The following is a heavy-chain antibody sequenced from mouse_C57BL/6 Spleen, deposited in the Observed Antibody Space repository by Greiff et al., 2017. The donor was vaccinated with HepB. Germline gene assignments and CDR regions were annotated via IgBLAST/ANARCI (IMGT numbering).Heavy chain of an antibody. CDR3: TRPAPVGYEVFDY. Sequence: VQLQQSGAELVRPGASVTLSCKASGYTFTDYEMHWVKQTPVHGLEWIGAIDPETGGTAYNQKFKGKAILTADKSSSPAYMELRSLTSEDSAVYYGTRPAPVGYEVFDYWGQGTTLTVSS. J-gene: IGHJ2*01. D-gene: IGHD2-14*01. CDR1: GYTFTDYE. CDR2: IDPETGGT. V-gene: IGHV1-15*01.